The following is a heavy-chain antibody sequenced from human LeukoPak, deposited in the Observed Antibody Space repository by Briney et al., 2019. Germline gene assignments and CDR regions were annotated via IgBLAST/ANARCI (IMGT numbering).Heavy chain of an antibody. CDR2: IYYSGST. V-gene: IGHV4-59*08. CDR3: ARLGTDY. CDR1: GGSISSYY. D-gene: IGHD7-27*01. Sequence: SETLSLACTVSGGSISSYYWSWIRQPPGKGLEWIGYIYYSGSTNYNPSLKSRVTISVDTSKNQFSLKLSSVTAADTAVYYCARLGTDYWGQGTLVTVSS. J-gene: IGHJ4*02.